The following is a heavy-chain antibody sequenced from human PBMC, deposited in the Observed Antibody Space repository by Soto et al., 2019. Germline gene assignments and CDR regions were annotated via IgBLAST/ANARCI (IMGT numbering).Heavy chain of an antibody. V-gene: IGHV3-15*01. CDR3: TPTGNSSNWYGGNY. D-gene: IGHD6-13*01. CDR1: GFTFSNAW. J-gene: IGHJ4*02. CDR2: IKSKTDGGTT. Sequence: EVQLVESGGGLVKPGGSLRLSCAASGFTFSNAWMSWVRQAPGKGLEWVGRIKSKTDGGTTDYAAPVKGRFTISRDDSKNTLHQQMSELKTEHTDVHYCTPTGNSSNWYGGNYWGQGTLVTVSS.